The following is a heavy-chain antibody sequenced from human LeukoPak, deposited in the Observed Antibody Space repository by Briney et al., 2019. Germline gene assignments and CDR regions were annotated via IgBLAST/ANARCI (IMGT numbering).Heavy chain of an antibody. V-gene: IGHV3-23*01. CDR3: AKDQLWFSGLFDP. CDR1: GFTLSSYA. J-gene: IGHJ5*02. D-gene: IGHD3-10*01. CDR2: ISGSGGST. Sequence: GRSLRLSCAASGFTLSSYAMSWVPQAPGKGLEGGSAISGSGGSTYYADSVKGRFTISRDNSKNTLYLQMNSLRAEDTAVYYCAKDQLWFSGLFDPWGQGTLVTVSS.